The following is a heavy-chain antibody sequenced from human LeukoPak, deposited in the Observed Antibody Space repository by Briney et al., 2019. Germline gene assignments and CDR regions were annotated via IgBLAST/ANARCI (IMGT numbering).Heavy chain of an antibody. Sequence: PSETLSLTCAVYGGSFSGYYWNWIRQPPGKGLEWIGEINHGGSTNYDPSLKSRVTISVDTSKNQFSLKLSSVAATDTAVYYCARDSSGYDLYYYYYMDVWGKGTTVTVSS. V-gene: IGHV4-34*01. CDR2: INHGGST. CDR1: GGSFSGYY. CDR3: ARDSSGYDLYYYYYMDV. D-gene: IGHD3-22*01. J-gene: IGHJ6*03.